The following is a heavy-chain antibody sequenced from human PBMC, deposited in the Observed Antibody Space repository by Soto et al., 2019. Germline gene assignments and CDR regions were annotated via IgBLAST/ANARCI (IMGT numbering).Heavy chain of an antibody. Sequence: PGGSLRLSCEASGFSFSNFAMNWVRQAPGRGLEWVSYISDDGASIYYADSLKGRFTISRDNAKNSLSLQMNNLRAEDTAVYYCARENSVQAWLHHFDHWGLGTLVTVSS. CDR3: ARENSVQAWLHHFDH. CDR1: GFSFSNFA. J-gene: IGHJ4*02. V-gene: IGHV3-48*03. CDR2: ISDDGASI. D-gene: IGHD5-18*01.